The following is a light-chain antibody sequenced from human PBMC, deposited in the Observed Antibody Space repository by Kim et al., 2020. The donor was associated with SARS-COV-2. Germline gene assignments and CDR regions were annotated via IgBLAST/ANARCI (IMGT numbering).Light chain of an antibody. CDR2: GAS. CDR3: QQYDTSPSCT. J-gene: IGKJ2*02. CDR1: QSVSDNY. Sequence: EIVLTQSPGTLSLSPGERATLSCRASQSVSDNYLSWYQQKPGQAPRLLIYGASSRATGIPDRFSGSGSGTDFTLTISRLEAEDFAMYYCQQYDTSPSCTFGQGTKLEI. V-gene: IGKV3-20*01.